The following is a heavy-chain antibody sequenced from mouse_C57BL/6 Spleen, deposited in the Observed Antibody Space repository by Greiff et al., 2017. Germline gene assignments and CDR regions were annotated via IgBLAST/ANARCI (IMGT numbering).Heavy chain of an antibody. Sequence: QVQLQQPGAELVRPGSSVKLSCKASGYTFTSYWMHWVKQRPIPGLEWIGNIDPSDSDTHSNQKFKDKATLTVDKSSSTAYMQLSSLTSEDSAVYYCAREDGRRGCAYWGQGTLVTVSA. V-gene: IGHV1-52*01. J-gene: IGHJ3*01. D-gene: IGHD1-1*01. CDR3: AREDGRRGCAY. CDR2: IDPSDSDT. CDR1: GYTFTSYW.